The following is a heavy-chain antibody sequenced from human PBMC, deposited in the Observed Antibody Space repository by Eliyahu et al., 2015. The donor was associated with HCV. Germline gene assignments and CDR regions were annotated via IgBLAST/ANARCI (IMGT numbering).Heavy chain of an antibody. CDR3: ARVGLVPAATKYYYYGMDV. D-gene: IGHD2-2*01. Sequence: QVQLVQSGAEVKKPGAXVKVSCKASGYTFTGYXMHWVRQAPGQGLEWMGWIMTRDTSISTAYMELSRLRSDDTAVYYCARVGLVPAATKYYYYGMDVWGQGTTVTVSS. V-gene: IGHV1-2*02. CDR2: I. J-gene: IGHJ6*02. CDR1: GYTFTGYX.